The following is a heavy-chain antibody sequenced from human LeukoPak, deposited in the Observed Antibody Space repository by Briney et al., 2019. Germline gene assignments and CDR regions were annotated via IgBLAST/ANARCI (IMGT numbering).Heavy chain of an antibody. D-gene: IGHD3-3*01. V-gene: IGHV4-39*01. CDR1: GGSISSSSYY. J-gene: IGHJ6*03. Sequence: SETLSLTCTVSGGSISSSSYYWGWIRQPPGKGLEWIGSIYYSGSTYYNPSLKSRVTISVDTSKNQFSLKLSSVTAADTAVYYCASPYYDFWSDTHSDYYYYYYMDVWGKGTTVTVSS. CDR2: IYYSGST. CDR3: ASPYYDFWSDTHSDYYYYYYMDV.